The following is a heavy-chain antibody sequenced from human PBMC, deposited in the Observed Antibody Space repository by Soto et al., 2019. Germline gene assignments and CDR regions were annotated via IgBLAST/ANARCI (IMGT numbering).Heavy chain of an antibody. J-gene: IGHJ6*03. CDR1: GFTFSSYA. V-gene: IGHV3-23*01. CDR3: AKLGGGSYVEDYYMDV. D-gene: IGHD2-15*01. CDR2: ISGSGGST. Sequence: GGSLRLSCAASGFTFSSYAMSWVRQAPGKGLEWVSAISGSGGSTYYADSVKGRFTISRDNSKNTLYLQMNSLRAEDTAVYYCAKLGGGSYVEDYYMDVWGKGTTVTVSS.